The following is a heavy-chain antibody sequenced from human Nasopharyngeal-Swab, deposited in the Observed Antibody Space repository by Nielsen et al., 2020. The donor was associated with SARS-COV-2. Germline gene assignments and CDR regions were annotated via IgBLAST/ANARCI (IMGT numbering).Heavy chain of an antibody. CDR2: INHSGST. V-gene: IGHV4-34*01. J-gene: IGHJ5*02. CDR3: ARGSLRRYCSSTSCYASSWFDP. D-gene: IGHD2-2*01. Sequence: WMRQPPGEGLEWIGEINHSGSTNYSPSLKSRVTISVDTSKNQFSLKLSSVTAADPAVDYCARGSLRRYCSSTSCYASSWFDPWGQGTLVTVSS.